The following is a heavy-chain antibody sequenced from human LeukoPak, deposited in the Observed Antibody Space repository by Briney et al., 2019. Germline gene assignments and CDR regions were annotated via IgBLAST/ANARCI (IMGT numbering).Heavy chain of an antibody. J-gene: IGHJ6*03. Sequence: GGSLRLSCTGSGVTFEDYYLSWIRQAPGKGLEWISYVSSTGGDKFYADPVKGRFTISRDNSKNTLYLQMNSLRAEDTAVYYCARSPSYDFWSGYRNYYYYYMDVWGQGTMVTVSS. CDR3: ARSPSYDFWSGYRNYYYYYMDV. CDR1: GVTFEDYY. D-gene: IGHD3-3*01. CDR2: VSSTGGDK. V-gene: IGHV3-11*01.